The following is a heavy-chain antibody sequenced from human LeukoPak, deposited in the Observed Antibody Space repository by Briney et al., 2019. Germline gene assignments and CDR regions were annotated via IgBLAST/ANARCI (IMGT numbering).Heavy chain of an antibody. D-gene: IGHD2-15*01. V-gene: IGHV1-46*01. CDR1: GGTFSSYA. CDR2: INPSGGST. Sequence: ASVKVSCKASGGTFSSYAISWVRQAPGQGLEWMGIINPSGGSTSYAQKFQGRVTMTRDTSTSTVYMELSSLRSEDTAVYYCARDASYCSGGSCYSPEYFQHWGQGTLVTVSS. J-gene: IGHJ1*01. CDR3: ARDASYCSGGSCYSPEYFQH.